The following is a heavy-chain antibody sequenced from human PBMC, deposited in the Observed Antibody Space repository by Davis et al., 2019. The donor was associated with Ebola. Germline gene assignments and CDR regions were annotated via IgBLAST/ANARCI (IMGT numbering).Heavy chain of an antibody. CDR3: ARGFSSGWYGGGWFDP. CDR1: GFTFSSYS. D-gene: IGHD6-19*01. CDR2: ISSSGSTI. V-gene: IGHV3-48*04. J-gene: IGHJ5*02. Sequence: GESLKISCAASGFTFSSYSMNWVRQAPGKGLEWVSYISSSGSTIYYADSVKGRFTISRDNAKNSLYLQINSLRAEDTAVYYCARGFSSGWYGGGWFDPWGQGTLVTVSS.